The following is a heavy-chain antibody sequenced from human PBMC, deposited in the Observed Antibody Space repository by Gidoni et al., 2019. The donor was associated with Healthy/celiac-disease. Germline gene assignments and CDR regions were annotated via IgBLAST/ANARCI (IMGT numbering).Heavy chain of an antibody. V-gene: IGHV4-4*02. Sequence: QVQLQESGPGLVKPSGTLSLTCAVSGGSISSSNWWSWVRQPPGKGLEWIGEIYHSGSTNYNPSLKSRVTISVDKSKNQFSLKLSSVTAADTAVYYCARDTYYYGSGSRYGMDVWGQGTTVTVSS. J-gene: IGHJ6*02. D-gene: IGHD3-10*01. CDR1: GGSISSSNW. CDR2: IYHSGST. CDR3: ARDTYYYGSGSRYGMDV.